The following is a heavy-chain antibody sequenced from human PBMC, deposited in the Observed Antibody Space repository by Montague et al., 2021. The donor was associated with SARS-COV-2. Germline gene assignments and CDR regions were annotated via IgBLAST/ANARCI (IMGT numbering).Heavy chain of an antibody. Sequence: SETLSFTCTVSGGSISSSSYYWGWIRQPPGKGLEWIGSIYYSGGTYYNPSLKSRVTISVDTSKNQFSLKLSSVTAADTAVYYCARVGRQQLVRLSGMDVWGQGTTVTVSS. CDR1: GGSISSSSYY. CDR3: ARVGRQQLVRLSGMDV. CDR2: IYYSGGT. V-gene: IGHV4-39*07. D-gene: IGHD6-13*01. J-gene: IGHJ6*02.